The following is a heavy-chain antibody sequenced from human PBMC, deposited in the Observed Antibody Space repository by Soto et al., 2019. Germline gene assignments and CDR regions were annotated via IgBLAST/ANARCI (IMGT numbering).Heavy chain of an antibody. D-gene: IGHD6-13*01. CDR2: IIPIFGTA. CDR1: GGTFSSYA. CDR3: ARDRTYIAAAGTRGFDP. J-gene: IGHJ5*02. Sequence: SVKVSCKASGGTFSSYAISWVRQAPGQGLEWMGGIIPIFGTANYAQKFQGRVTITADGSTSTAYMELSSLRSEDTAVYYCARDRTYIAAAGTRGFDPWGQGTLVTVSS. V-gene: IGHV1-69*13.